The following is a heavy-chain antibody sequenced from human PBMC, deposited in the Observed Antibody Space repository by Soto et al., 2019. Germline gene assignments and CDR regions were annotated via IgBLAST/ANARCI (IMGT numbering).Heavy chain of an antibody. D-gene: IGHD6-19*01. CDR2: ISGSGGST. CDR1: GFTFSSYA. CDR3: AKTSRPIAVAATDY. J-gene: IGHJ4*02. V-gene: IGHV3-23*01. Sequence: RGSLRLSCAPSGFTFSSYALSWVRQAPGTGLEWVSAISGSGGSTYYADSVKGRFTISRDNSKNTLYLQMNSLRAEDTAVYYCAKTSRPIAVAATDYWGQGTLVTVSS.